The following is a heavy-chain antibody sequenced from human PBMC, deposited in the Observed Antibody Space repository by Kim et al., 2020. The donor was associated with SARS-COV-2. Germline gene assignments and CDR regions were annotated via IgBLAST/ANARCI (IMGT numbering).Heavy chain of an antibody. J-gene: IGHJ6*02. CDR3: ARKDDYGEPYYYYGMDV. V-gene: IGHV4-61*02. CDR1: GGSISSGSYY. Sequence: SETLSLTCTVSGGSISSGSYYWSWIRQPAGKGLEWIGRIYTSGSTNYNPSLKSRVTISVDTSKNQFSLKLSSVTAADTAVYYCARKDDYGEPYYYYGMDVWGQGTTVTVSS. D-gene: IGHD4-17*01. CDR2: IYTSGST.